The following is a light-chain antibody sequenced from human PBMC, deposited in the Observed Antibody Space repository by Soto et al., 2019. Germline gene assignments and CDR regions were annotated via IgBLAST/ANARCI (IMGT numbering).Light chain of an antibody. Sequence: QTVVTQEPSFSVSPGGTVTLTCGLSSGSVSTSYYPSWYQQTPGQAPRTLIYSTNTRSSGVPDRFSGSILGNKAALTITGAQADDESDYYCCSYASSSTLVFGTGTKLTVL. J-gene: IGLJ1*01. CDR3: CSYASSSTLV. CDR2: STN. V-gene: IGLV8-61*01. CDR1: SGSVSTSYY.